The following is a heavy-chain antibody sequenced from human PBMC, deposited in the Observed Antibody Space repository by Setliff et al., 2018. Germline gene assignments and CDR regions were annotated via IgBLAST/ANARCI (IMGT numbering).Heavy chain of an antibody. Sequence: GESLKISCKGSGYRFTSYWIGWVRQMPGKGLEWMGVVYPGDSDTRYSPSFQGQVTFSADKSISTAYLQWSSLKASDTATYYCARLSPTHDILTGVYKGDTFDIWGQGTMVTVSS. CDR3: ARLSPTHDILTGVYKGDTFDI. CDR1: GYRFTSYW. D-gene: IGHD3-9*01. J-gene: IGHJ3*02. CDR2: VYPGDSDT. V-gene: IGHV5-51*01.